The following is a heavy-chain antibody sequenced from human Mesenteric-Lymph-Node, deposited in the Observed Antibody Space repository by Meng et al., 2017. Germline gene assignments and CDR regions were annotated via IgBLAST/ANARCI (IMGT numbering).Heavy chain of an antibody. D-gene: IGHD3-22*01. CDR2: INTVGSST. Sequence: GESLKISCAASGFTFNSHWMHWVRQVPGKGLVWVSRINTVGSSTTYADSVRGRFTVSRDNAKNTVYLQMNSLRVEDTSIYHCARGMSDYYYSSGAFDIWGRGTMVTVSS. CDR3: ARGMSDYYYSSGAFDI. J-gene: IGHJ3*02. V-gene: IGHV3-74*01. CDR1: GFTFNSHW.